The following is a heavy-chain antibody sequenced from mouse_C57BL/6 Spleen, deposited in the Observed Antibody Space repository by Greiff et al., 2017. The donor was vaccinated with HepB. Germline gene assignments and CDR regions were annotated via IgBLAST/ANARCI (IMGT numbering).Heavy chain of an antibody. CDR3: ARWVSTTRSYYAMDY. V-gene: IGHV3-6*01. CDR1: GYSVTSGYY. D-gene: IGHD2-4*01. CDR2: ISYDGSN. Sequence: EVHLVESGPGLVKPSQSLSLTCSVTGYSVTSGYYWNWIRQFPGNKLEWMGYISYDGSNNYNPSLKNRISITRDTSKNQFFLKLNSVTTEDTATYYCARWVSTTRSYYAMDYWGQGTSVTVSS. J-gene: IGHJ4*01.